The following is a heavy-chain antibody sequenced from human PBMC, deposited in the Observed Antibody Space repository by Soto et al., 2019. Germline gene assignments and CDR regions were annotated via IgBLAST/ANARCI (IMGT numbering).Heavy chain of an antibody. V-gene: IGHV6-1*01. CDR3: ARGRSGILWFGEFSNWFDP. D-gene: IGHD3-10*01. CDR2: TYYRSKWYN. J-gene: IGHJ5*02. CDR1: GDSFSSNSAA. Sequence: SQTLSLTCAISGDSFSSNSAAWNWIRQSPSRGLEWLGRTYYRSKWYNDYAVSVKSRITINPDTSKNQFSLQLNSVTPEDTAVYYCARGRSGILWFGEFSNWFDPWGQGTLVTVSS.